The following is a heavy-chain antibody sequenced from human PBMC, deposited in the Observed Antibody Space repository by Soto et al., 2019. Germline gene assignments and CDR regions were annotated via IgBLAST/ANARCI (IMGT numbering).Heavy chain of an antibody. Sequence: GGSLRSSFAASGFTLSSYAMSWIRQAPGKVLELVSSLSGSGNNTYYAYSVKGRLTIYRDNFKNTLYLQMKSLRAEDTAVYYFARRIATAVRAKHFECWGQGALVNVSS. CDR3: ARRIATAVRAKHFEC. D-gene: IGHD6-13*01. CDR1: GFTLSSYA. CDR2: LSGSGNNT. J-gene: IGHJ4*02. V-gene: IGHV3-23*01.